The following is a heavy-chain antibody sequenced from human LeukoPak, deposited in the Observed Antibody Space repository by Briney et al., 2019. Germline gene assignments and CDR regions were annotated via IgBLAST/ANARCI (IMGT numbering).Heavy chain of an antibody. D-gene: IGHD2-15*01. J-gene: IGHJ4*02. V-gene: IGHV3-30*18. CDR2: ISYDGSNK. Sequence: GRSLRLSCAASGYTFSSYGMHRVRQAPGKGLEWVAVISYDGSNKYYADSVKGRFTTSRDNSKNTLYLQMNSLRAEDTAVYYCAKDWGVVVVAATYFDYWGQGTLVTVSS. CDR3: AKDWGVVVVAATYFDY. CDR1: GYTFSSYG.